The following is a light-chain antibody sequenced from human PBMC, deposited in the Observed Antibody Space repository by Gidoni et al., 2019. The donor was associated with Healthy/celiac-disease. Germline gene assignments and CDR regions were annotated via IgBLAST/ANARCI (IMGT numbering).Light chain of an antibody. CDR2: GAS. V-gene: IGKV3-15*01. CDR1: QSVSNN. J-gene: IGKJ3*01. Sequence: EIVMTQSPATLSVSPGERATLSCRAIQSVSNNLAWYQQKPGQAPRLLIYGASTRATGIPARFSGSGSGTEFTLTISSLQSEDFAVYYCQQYNNWPLSFTFGPGTKVDIK. CDR3: QQYNNWPLSFT.